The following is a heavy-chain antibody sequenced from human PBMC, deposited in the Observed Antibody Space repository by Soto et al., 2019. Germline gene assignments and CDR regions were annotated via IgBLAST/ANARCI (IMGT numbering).Heavy chain of an antibody. CDR1: GYTFTSYY. V-gene: IGHV1-46*01. Sequence: ASVKVSCKASGYTFTSYYIHWVRQAPGQGLEWMGIINPSGGSTSYAQKFQGRVTMTRDTSTSTVYMELSSLRSEDTAVYYCARDHYYDSSGSQRLWLDPWGQGTLVTVSS. J-gene: IGHJ5*02. CDR3: ARDHYYDSSGSQRLWLDP. CDR2: INPSGGST. D-gene: IGHD3-22*01.